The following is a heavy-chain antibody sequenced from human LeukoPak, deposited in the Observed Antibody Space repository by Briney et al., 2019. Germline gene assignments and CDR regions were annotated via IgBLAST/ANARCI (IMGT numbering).Heavy chain of an antibody. Sequence: GGSLRLSCAASGFTFSSYSMNWVRQAPGKGLEWVSYISNSIIDYADFVKGRFTISRDNAKNSLYLQMNSLRAEDTAVYYCVRDHLWAFDYWGQGTLVTVSS. D-gene: IGHD3-10*01. V-gene: IGHV3-48*01. J-gene: IGHJ4*02. CDR2: ISNSII. CDR1: GFTFSSYS. CDR3: VRDHLWAFDY.